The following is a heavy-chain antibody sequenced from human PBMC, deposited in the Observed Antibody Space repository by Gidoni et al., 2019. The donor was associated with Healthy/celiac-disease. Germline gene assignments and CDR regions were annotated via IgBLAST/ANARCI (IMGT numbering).Heavy chain of an antibody. CDR1: VYTFTSYG. J-gene: IGHJ6*02. CDR2: ISAYNSNT. D-gene: IGHD6-13*01. V-gene: IGHV1-18*01. CDR3: ARGFKGVSAESDYYYYGMDV. Sequence: QVQLLHSRADVKKPGASVKVSCQASVYTFTSYGIIWVRQAPGQGLECMVWISAYNSNTNDAQKLQGRVTMTTDTSTSTADMELRRLRSDDTAVYYCARGFKGVSAESDYYYYGMDVWGQGTTVTVSS.